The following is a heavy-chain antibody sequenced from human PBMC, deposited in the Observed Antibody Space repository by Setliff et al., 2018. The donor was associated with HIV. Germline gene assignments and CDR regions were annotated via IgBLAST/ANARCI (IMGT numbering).Heavy chain of an antibody. Sequence: PGGSLRLSCAANGFSFSSYAMNWVRQAPGKGLEWVSTIRHSNPYEYYADSVKGRFTISRDNAKKSLYLQMNSLSAEDTAVYYCARGGDSSASDHWGQGTLVTVSS. V-gene: IGHV3-21*01. CDR3: ARGGDSSASDH. D-gene: IGHD6-19*01. J-gene: IGHJ4*02. CDR1: GFSFSSYA. CDR2: IRHSNPYE.